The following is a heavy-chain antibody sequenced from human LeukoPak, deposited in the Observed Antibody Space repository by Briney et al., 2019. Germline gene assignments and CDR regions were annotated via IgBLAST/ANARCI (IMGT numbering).Heavy chain of an antibody. J-gene: IGHJ4*02. D-gene: IGHD3-22*01. CDR2: INPSGGST. Sequence: ASVKVPCKASGYTFTSYYMHWVRQAPGQGLEWMGIINPSGGSTSYAQKFQGRVTMTRDTSTSTVYMELSSLRSEDTAVYYCARDPSDSSGYYQYYFDYWGQGALVTVSS. CDR1: GYTFTSYY. CDR3: ARDPSDSSGYYQYYFDY. V-gene: IGHV1-46*01.